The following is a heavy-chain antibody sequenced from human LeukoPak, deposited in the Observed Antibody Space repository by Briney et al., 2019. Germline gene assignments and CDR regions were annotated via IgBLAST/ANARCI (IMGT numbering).Heavy chain of an antibody. D-gene: IGHD3-16*02. CDR1: GFTFSDSA. CDR2: ISSSGGIT. Sequence: GGSLRLSCAASGFTFSDSAMTWVRQVPGKGLEWVSLISSSGGITYYADSVKGRFTISRDNSKNTLSLQMNSLRVEDTAIYYCAKDIQLSTWGLGTMVTVSS. V-gene: IGHV3-23*01. J-gene: IGHJ3*01. CDR3: AKDIQLST.